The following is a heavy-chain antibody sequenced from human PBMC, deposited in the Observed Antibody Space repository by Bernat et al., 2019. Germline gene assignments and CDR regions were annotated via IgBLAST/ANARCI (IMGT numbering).Heavy chain of an antibody. Sequence: EVQLVESGGGLVQPGGSLRLSCAASGFTFSSYWMSWVRQAPGKGLEWVANIKQDGSEKYYVDSVKGRFTISRDNAKNSLYLQMNSLRAEDTAVYYCAKPFFHTAAGLFDYWGQGTLVTVSS. J-gene: IGHJ4*02. CDR1: GFTFSSYW. CDR3: AKPFFHTAAGLFDY. D-gene: IGHD6-25*01. CDR2: IKQDGSEK. V-gene: IGHV3-7*03.